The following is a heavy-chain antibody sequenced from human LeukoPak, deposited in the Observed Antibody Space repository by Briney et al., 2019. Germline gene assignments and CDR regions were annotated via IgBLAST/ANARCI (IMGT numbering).Heavy chain of an antibody. J-gene: IGHJ4*02. CDR1: GGTFSSYA. CDR3: ARDSVVAATLDGDYDFDY. CDR2: A. D-gene: IGHD2-15*01. Sequence: SVKVSCKASGGTFSSYAISWVRQAPGQGLVANYAQKFQGRVTITADKSTSTAYMELSSLRSEDTAVYYCARDSVVAATLDGDYDFDYWGQGTLVTVSS. V-gene: IGHV1-69*04.